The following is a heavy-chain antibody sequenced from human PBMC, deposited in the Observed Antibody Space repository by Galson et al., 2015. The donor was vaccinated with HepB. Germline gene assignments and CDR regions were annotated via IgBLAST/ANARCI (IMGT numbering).Heavy chain of an antibody. V-gene: IGHV3-66*01. CDR2: IYSGGST. D-gene: IGHD3-3*01. J-gene: IGHJ4*02. Sequence: SLRLSCAASGFTVSSNYMSWVRQAPGKGLEWVSVIYSGGSTYYADSVKGRFTISRDNSKNTLYLQMNSLRAEDTAVYYCAREGGAEAEYYDFWSGYYRRWGFFDYWGQGTLVTVSS. CDR3: AREGGAEAEYYDFWSGYYRRWGFFDY. CDR1: GFTVSSNY.